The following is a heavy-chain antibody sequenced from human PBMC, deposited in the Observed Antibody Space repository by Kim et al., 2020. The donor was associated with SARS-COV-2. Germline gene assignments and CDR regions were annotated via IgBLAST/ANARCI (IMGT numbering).Heavy chain of an antibody. CDR2: IYYSGST. CDR1: GGSISSSSYY. J-gene: IGHJ4*02. CDR3: ARLFRLSEGDSSGWYRRLYGGYYFDY. Sequence: SETLSLTCTVSGGSISSSSYYWGWIRQPPGKGLEWIGSIYYSGSTYYNPSLKSRVTISVDTSKNQFSLKLSSVTAADTAVYYCARLFRLSEGDSSGWYRRLYGGYYFDYWGQGTLVTVSS. D-gene: IGHD6-19*01. V-gene: IGHV4-39*01.